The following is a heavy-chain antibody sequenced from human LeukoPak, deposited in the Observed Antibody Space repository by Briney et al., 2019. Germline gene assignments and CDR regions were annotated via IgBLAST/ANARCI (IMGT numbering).Heavy chain of an antibody. CDR1: GFTFSSYG. D-gene: IGHD6-19*01. V-gene: IGHV3-30*02. Sequence: GGSLRLSCAASGFTFSSYGMHWVRQAPGKGLEWVAFIRYDGSNKYYADSVKGRFTISRDNSKNTLYLQMNSLRAEDTAVYYCAKGLEFRAVAGTGGDYWGQGTLVTVSS. CDR3: AKGLEFRAVAGTGGDY. J-gene: IGHJ4*02. CDR2: IRYDGSNK.